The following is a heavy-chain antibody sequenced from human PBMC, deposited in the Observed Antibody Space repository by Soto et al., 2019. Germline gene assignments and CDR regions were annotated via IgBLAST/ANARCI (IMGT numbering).Heavy chain of an antibody. V-gene: IGHV3-23*01. CDR2: IGGYGHTT. CDR1: GFSFGSYA. CDR3: VKGGPTVIYFDH. D-gene: IGHD4-17*01. Sequence: EVQLLESGGSLVQPGGSLRLSCAASGFSFGSYAMTWVRQAPGKGLEWVSSIGGYGHTTHYAEFVQGRFIISRDDSKKTMDLQMNSLRVEDTAVYYCVKGGPTVIYFDHWGQGNLVSVSS. J-gene: IGHJ4*02.